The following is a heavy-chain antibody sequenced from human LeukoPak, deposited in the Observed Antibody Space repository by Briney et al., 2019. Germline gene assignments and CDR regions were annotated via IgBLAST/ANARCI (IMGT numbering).Heavy chain of an antibody. CDR2: MNPNSGNT. J-gene: IGHJ6*02. Sequence: ASVKVSCKASGYTFTSYDINWVRQATGQGLEWMGWMNPNSGNTGYARKFQGRVTMTRNTSISTAYMELSSLSSEATAVYYCASTPRVRGDTARDYYYYGMDVWGQGTTVTVSS. V-gene: IGHV1-8*01. CDR1: GYTFTSYD. D-gene: IGHD3-10*01. CDR3: ASTPRVRGDTARDYYYYGMDV.